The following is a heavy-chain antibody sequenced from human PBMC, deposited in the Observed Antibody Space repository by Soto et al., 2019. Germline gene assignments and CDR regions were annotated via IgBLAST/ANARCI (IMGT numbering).Heavy chain of an antibody. V-gene: IGHV1-69*12. CDR3: ARQITMVRGVIISRDDAFDI. CDR2: IIPIFGTA. J-gene: IGHJ3*02. D-gene: IGHD3-10*01. Sequence: QVQLVQSGAEVKKPGSSVKVSCKASGGTFSSYAISWVRQAPGQGLEWMGGIIPIFGTANYAQKFQGRVTITADESTSTXYXXLSSLRSEDTAVYYCARQITMVRGVIISRDDAFDIWGQGTMVTVSS. CDR1: GGTFSSYA.